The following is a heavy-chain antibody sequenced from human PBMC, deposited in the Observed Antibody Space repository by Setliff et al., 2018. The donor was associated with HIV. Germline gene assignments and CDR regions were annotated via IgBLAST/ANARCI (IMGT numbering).Heavy chain of an antibody. CDR3: ASQPAYSTDWYPPGYFDY. CDR1: GGSITSYY. Sequence: SETLSLTCTVSGGSITSYYWSWIRQPPGKGLEWIGYIYYSGTIYYNPSLKSRAAISVDTSKNQFSLKLTSVTAADTAVYYCASQPAYSTDWYPPGYFDYWGQGTLVTVSS. CDR2: IYYSGTI. D-gene: IGHD6-19*01. V-gene: IGHV4-59*08. J-gene: IGHJ4*02.